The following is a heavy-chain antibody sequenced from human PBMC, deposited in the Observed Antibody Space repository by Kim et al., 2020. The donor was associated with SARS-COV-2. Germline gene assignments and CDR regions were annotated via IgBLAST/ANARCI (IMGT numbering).Heavy chain of an antibody. V-gene: IGHV4-59*13. CDR3: AGGDSSSWYVGY. J-gene: IGHJ4*02. CDR2: IYYSGST. D-gene: IGHD6-13*01. CDR1: GGSISSYY. Sequence: SETLSLTCTVSGGSISSYYWSWIRQPPGKGLEWIGYIYYSGSTNYNPSFKSRVTISVDTSKNQFSLKLSSVTAAETAVYYCAGGDSSSWYVGYWGQGTLVTVSS.